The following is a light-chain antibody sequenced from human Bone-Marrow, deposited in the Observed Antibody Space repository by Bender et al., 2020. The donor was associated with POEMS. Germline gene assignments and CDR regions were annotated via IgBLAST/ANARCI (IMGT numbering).Light chain of an antibody. V-gene: IGLV2-14*03. CDR3: NSYTTSGQIV. J-gene: IGLJ2*01. Sequence: QSALTQPPSVSGSPGQSVTISCTGTSSDIGGYNRVSWYQQYPGKSPQLIIHDVSDRPSGVSSRFSGSKSGNTASLTISGLQAADEAHYYCNSYTTSGQIVFGGGTKLTVL. CDR1: SSDIGGYNR. CDR2: DVS.